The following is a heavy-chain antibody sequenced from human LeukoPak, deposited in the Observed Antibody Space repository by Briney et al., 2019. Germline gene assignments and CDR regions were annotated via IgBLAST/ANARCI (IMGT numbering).Heavy chain of an antibody. D-gene: IGHD1-26*01. CDR3: VGRDFDY. CDR1: GGFISSGSYY. J-gene: IGHJ4*02. V-gene: IGHV4-61*02. CDR2: IYTSGST. Sequence: SETLSLTCTVSGGFISSGSYYWTWIRQPAGKGLEWIGRIYTSGSTNYNPSLKSRVTISVDTSKNQFSLRLSSVTAADTAFYYCVGRDFDYWGQGTLVTVSS.